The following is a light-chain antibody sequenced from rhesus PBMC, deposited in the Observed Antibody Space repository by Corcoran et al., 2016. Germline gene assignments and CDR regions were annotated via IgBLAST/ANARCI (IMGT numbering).Light chain of an antibody. CDR3: LQYNSDPHS. V-gene: IGKV1-43*02. Sequence: DIQMTQSPSSLSASAGDRVTITCRASQGISTYLNWYQQKPGKAPKRLIYKASRLESGVPSRFSGSGSGTDYTLTISSLQPEDFATYYCLQYNSDPHSFGQGTKVEIK. CDR1: QGISTY. CDR2: KAS. J-gene: IGKJ2*01.